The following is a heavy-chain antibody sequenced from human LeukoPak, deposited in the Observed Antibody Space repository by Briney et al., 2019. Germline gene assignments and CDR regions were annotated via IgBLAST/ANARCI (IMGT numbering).Heavy chain of an antibody. CDR2: IDPTDSYT. J-gene: IGHJ5*02. D-gene: IGHD4-17*01. Sequence: RGESLKISCKGSGYSFTSYWISWVRQMPGKGLEWMGRIDPTDSYTIYRPSFQGHVTISADKSISTVYLHWSSLKASDTAMYYCARQLRVGTVQGFDPWGQGTLVTVSS. CDR1: GYSFTSYW. V-gene: IGHV5-10-1*01. CDR3: ARQLRVGTVQGFDP.